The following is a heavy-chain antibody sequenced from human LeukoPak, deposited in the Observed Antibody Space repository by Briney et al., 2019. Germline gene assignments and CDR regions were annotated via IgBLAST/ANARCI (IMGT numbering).Heavy chain of an antibody. Sequence: AGGSLRLSCAASGFTFSNAWMSWVRQAPGKGLEWVGRIKSKTDGGTTGYAAPVKGRFTISRDDSKNTLYLQMNSLKTEDTAVYYCTTEAALDYRRVVYYYYGMDVWGQGTTVTVSS. CDR1: GFTFSNAW. CDR2: IKSKTDGGTT. V-gene: IGHV3-15*01. CDR3: TTEAALDYRRVVYYYYGMDV. D-gene: IGHD4-11*01. J-gene: IGHJ6*02.